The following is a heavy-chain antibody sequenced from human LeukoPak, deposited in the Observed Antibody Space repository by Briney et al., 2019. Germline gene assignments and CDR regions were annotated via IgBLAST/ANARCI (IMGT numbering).Heavy chain of an antibody. V-gene: IGHV1-69*01. CDR2: IIPIFGTA. CDR1: GGTFSSYA. D-gene: IGHD3-10*01. J-gene: IGHJ4*02. Sequence: SVKVSCRASGGTFSSYAISWVRQAPGQGLEWMGGIIPIFGTANCAQKFQGRVTITADESTSTAYMELSSLRSEDTAVYYCARDKPPTPNYYGSGSYDYWGQGTLVTVSS. CDR3: ARDKPPTPNYYGSGSYDY.